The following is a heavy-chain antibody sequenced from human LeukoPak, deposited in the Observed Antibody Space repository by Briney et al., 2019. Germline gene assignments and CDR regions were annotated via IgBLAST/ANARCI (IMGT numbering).Heavy chain of an antibody. V-gene: IGHV4-59*08. CDR3: ARHFGLTTHWGAFDI. J-gene: IGHJ3*02. CDR1: GGSISSYY. Sequence: SETLSLTCTVSGGSISSYYWSWIRQPPGKGLEWIGYIYYSGSTNYNPSLKSRVTISVDTSKNQFSLKLSSVTAADTAVYYCARHFGLTTHWGAFDIWGQGTMATVSS. CDR2: IYYSGST. D-gene: IGHD2/OR15-2a*01.